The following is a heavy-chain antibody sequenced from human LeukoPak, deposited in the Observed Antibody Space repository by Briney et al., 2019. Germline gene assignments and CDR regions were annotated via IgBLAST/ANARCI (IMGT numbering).Heavy chain of an antibody. CDR2: INPNSGGT. V-gene: IGHV1-2*02. J-gene: IGHJ4*02. D-gene: IGHD6-19*01. CDR1: GYTFTGYY. Sequence: VASVKVSCKASGYTFTGYYMHWVRQAPGQGLEWMGWINPNSGGTNYAQKFQGRVTMTRDTSISTAYMELSRLRSDDTAVYYCARVDAYSSGWADYWGQGTLVTVSS. CDR3: ARVDAYSSGWADY.